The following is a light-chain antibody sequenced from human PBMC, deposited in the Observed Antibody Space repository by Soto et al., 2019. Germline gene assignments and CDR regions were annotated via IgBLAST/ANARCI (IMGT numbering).Light chain of an antibody. CDR2: GAS. CDR3: QQHGSSPIT. Sequence: EIVMTQSPDTLSVSPGERATLSCRASQSISSNLAWYQQKPGQAPRLVIFGASTRATGIPARFSGSGSGTDFTLTISRLEPEDFAVYYCQQHGSSPITFGQGTRLEIK. V-gene: IGKV3-20*01. J-gene: IGKJ5*01. CDR1: QSISSN.